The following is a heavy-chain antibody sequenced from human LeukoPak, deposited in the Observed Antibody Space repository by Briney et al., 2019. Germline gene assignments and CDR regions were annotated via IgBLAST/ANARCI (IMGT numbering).Heavy chain of an antibody. D-gene: IGHD3-22*01. CDR1: GGSISSYY. J-gene: IGHJ6*03. CDR3: ARGRGYYDSSGYYIGGYYYYYYYMDV. CDR2: IYYSGST. Sequence: PSETLSLTCTVSGGSISSYYWSWIRQPPGKGLEWIGYIYYSGSTNCNPSLKSRVTISVDTSKNQFSLKLSSVTAADTAVYYCARGRGYYDSSGYYIGGYYYYYYYMDVWGKGTTVTISS. V-gene: IGHV4-59*01.